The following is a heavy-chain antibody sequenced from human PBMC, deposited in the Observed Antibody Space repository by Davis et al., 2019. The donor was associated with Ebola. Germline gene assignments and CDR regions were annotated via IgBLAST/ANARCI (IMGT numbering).Heavy chain of an antibody. Sequence: MPSETLSLTCTVSGGSISSSSYYWGWIRQPPGKGLEWIGSIYYSGSTYYNPSLKSRVTMSINMSRSQFSLRLSSVTAADTAVYYCARLQRDYYDSGGYYLTAYFFDSWGQGTLVTVSS. V-gene: IGHV4-39*07. CDR1: GGSISSSSYY. D-gene: IGHD3-22*01. CDR2: IYYSGST. CDR3: ARLQRDYYDSGGYYLTAYFFDS. J-gene: IGHJ4*02.